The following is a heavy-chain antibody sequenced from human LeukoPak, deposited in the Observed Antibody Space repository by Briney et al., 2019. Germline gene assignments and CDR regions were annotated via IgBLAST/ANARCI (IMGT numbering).Heavy chain of an antibody. J-gene: IGHJ5*02. V-gene: IGHV4-34*01. Sequence: KPSETLSLTCAVYGGSFSGYYWSWIRQPPGKGLEWIGEINHSGSTNYNPSLKSRVTISVDTSKNQFPLKLSSVTAADTAVYYCARVLFGYYFPWGQGTLVTVSS. D-gene: IGHD3-22*01. CDR3: ARVLFGYYFP. CDR1: GGSFSGYY. CDR2: INHSGST.